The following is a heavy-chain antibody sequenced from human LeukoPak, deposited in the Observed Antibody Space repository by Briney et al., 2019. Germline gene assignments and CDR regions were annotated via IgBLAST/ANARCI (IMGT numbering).Heavy chain of an antibody. Sequence: QPGGSLRLSCAASGFTFNSYAMSWGRQAPGKGLEWVSCISDRGTDTFYAESVKGRFTISRDNYENTLDLQMHSLRVEDTAVYYCVKGTGFYWTRGDYWGQGTLLTVAS. D-gene: IGHD2-8*02. CDR2: ISDRGTDT. CDR1: GFTFNSYA. CDR3: VKGTGFYWTRGDY. J-gene: IGHJ4*02. V-gene: IGHV3-23*01.